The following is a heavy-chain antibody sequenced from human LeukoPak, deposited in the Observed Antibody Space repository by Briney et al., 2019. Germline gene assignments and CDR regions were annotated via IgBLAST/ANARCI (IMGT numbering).Heavy chain of an antibody. D-gene: IGHD3-10*01. CDR3: AKDRGFRWFGEGYMDV. Sequence: SGGSLRLSCAASGFTFSSYAMSWVRQAPGKGLEWVSAISGSGGSTYYADSVKGRFTISRDNSKNTLYLQMNSLRAEDTAVYYCAKDRGFRWFGEGYMDVWGKGTTVTVSS. V-gene: IGHV3-23*01. CDR2: ISGSGGST. J-gene: IGHJ6*03. CDR1: GFTFSSYA.